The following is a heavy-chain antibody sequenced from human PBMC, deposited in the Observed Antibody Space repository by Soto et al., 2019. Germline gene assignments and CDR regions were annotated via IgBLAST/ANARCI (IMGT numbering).Heavy chain of an antibody. D-gene: IGHD6-13*01. CDR2: IIPIVGTA. Sequence: QVQLVQSGAEVKKPGSSVKVSCKASGGTFNSSGISWVRQAPGQGLEWMGGIIPIVGTADYAQKFQDRITITADDATSTAYMELSSLRSEDTAMYYWSRDLYSAAAPGLTHWFFDLWGRGTLVTVSS. CDR3: SRDLYSAAAPGLTHWFFDL. CDR1: GGTFNSSG. V-gene: IGHV1-69*01. J-gene: IGHJ2*01.